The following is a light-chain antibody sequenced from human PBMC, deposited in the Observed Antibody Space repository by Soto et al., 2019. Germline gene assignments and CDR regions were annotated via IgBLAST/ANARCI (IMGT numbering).Light chain of an antibody. CDR3: QQLYRYPLT. V-gene: IGKV1-9*01. Sequence: DIQLTQSPSFLSASVGDRVTITCRASEGISSYLAWYQQKPGKAPKLLIYGASTLQSGVPSRFSGSGSGTEFTLTISSLQPEDFATYYCQQLYRYPLTFGPGTKVDI. CDR2: GAS. J-gene: IGKJ3*01. CDR1: EGISSY.